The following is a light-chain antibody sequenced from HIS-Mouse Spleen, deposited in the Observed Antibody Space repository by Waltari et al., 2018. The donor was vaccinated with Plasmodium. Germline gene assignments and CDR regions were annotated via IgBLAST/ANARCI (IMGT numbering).Light chain of an antibody. V-gene: IGLV3-10*01. J-gene: IGLJ3*02. CDR3: YSTDSSGNHRV. Sequence: YELTQPPSVSVSPGQTARIPCPGDALPKKYAYWYQQKSGQAPVLVIYEDSKRPSGIPERFSGSSSGTMATLTISGAQVEDEADYYCYSTDSSGNHRVFGGGTKLTVL. CDR2: EDS. CDR1: ALPKKY.